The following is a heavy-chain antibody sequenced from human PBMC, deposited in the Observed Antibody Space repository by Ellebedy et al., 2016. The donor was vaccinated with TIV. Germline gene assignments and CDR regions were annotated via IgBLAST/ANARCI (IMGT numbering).Heavy chain of an antibody. Sequence: GESLKISCAASGFSLSSYWMHWVRQAPGKGLEWVANIKQDGSEKYYVDSVKGRFTISRDNAKNSLYLQMNSLRAEDTAVYFCGRAIGPGSCYWGQGTLVTVSS. CDR2: IKQDGSEK. CDR1: GFSLSSYW. J-gene: IGHJ4*02. D-gene: IGHD3-10*01. V-gene: IGHV3-7*01. CDR3: GRAIGPGSCY.